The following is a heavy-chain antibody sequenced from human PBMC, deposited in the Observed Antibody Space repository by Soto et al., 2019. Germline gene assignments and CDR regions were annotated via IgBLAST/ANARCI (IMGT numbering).Heavy chain of an antibody. CDR3: AHSSYGDKWFDP. CDR2: IYWDDDK. D-gene: IGHD3-16*01. J-gene: IGHJ5*02. CDR1: GFSLSTSGVG. V-gene: IGHV2-5*02. Sequence: SGPTLVNPTQTLTLTCTFSGFSLSTSGVGVGWIRQPPGKALEWLALIYWDDDKRYSPSLKSRLTIINDTSKNQVVLTMTNMEPVDTATYYCAHSSYGDKWFDPWGQGTLVTVSS.